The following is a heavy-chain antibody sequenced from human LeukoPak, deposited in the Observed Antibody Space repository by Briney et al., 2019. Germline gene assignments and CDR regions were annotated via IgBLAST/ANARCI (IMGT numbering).Heavy chain of an antibody. CDR3: ARGHSGYDSSDAFDI. CDR1: GYSFTSYW. V-gene: IGHV5-51*01. Sequence: GESLKISCKGSGYSFTSYWIGWVRQMPGIGLEWMGIIYPGDSDTRYSPSFQGQVTISADKSISTAYLQWSSLKASDTAMYYCARGHSGYDSSDAFDIWGQGTMVTVSS. J-gene: IGHJ3*02. CDR2: IYPGDSDT. D-gene: IGHD5-12*01.